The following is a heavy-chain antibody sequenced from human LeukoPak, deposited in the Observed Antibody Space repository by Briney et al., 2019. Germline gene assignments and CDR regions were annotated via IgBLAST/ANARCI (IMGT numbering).Heavy chain of an antibody. CDR1: GFTFDDYG. CDR2: INWNGGST. J-gene: IGHJ4*02. Sequence: GGSLRLSCAASGFTFDDYGMSWVRQAPGKGLEWVSGINWNGGSTGYADSVKGRFTISRDNTKNSLYLQMNSLRAEDTAVYYCARGCSSTSCYDYWGQGTLVTVSS. D-gene: IGHD2-2*01. CDR3: ARGCSSTSCYDY. V-gene: IGHV3-20*04.